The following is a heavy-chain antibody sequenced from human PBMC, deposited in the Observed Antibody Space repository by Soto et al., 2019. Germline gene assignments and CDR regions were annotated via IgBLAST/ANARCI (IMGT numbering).Heavy chain of an antibody. J-gene: IGHJ4*02. V-gene: IGHV3-73*01. CDR3: TCGYFDSVSCYAG. CDR2: IRRKANNYAT. Sequence: GGSLRLSCAASGFTFSGSAMHWVRQASGKGLEWVGRIRRKANNYATAYGASVIGRFTISRDDSENTAYLQMNSLKTEDTAVYYCTCGYFDSVSCYAGWGQGTLITFSS. D-gene: IGHD3-22*01. CDR1: GFTFSGSA.